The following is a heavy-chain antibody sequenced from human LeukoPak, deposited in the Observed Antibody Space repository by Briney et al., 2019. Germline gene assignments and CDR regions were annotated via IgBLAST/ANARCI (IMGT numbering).Heavy chain of an antibody. V-gene: IGHV5-51*01. J-gene: IGHJ4*02. Sequence: GESLKISCKGSGYSFTSYWIGWGRQMPGKGLEWMGIIYPGDSDTRYSPSFQRQVTTSADKSISTAYLQWSSLKASDTAMYYCARLGMYSTNWDWFDYWGQGTLVTVSS. CDR2: IYPGDSDT. CDR1: GYSFTSYW. D-gene: IGHD6-13*01. CDR3: ARLGMYSTNWDWFDY.